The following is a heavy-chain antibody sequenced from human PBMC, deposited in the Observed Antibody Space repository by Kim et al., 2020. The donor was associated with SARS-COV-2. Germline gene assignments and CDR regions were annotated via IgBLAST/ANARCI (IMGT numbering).Heavy chain of an antibody. Sequence: GGSLRLSCAASGFTFSSYGMHWVRQAPGKGLEWVAVISYDGSNKYYADSVKGRFTISRDNSKNTLYLQMNSLRAEDTAVYYCAKSLRYFDWSIYAPDAFDIWGQGTMVTVSS. D-gene: IGHD3-9*01. J-gene: IGHJ3*02. CDR2: ISYDGSNK. CDR3: AKSLRYFDWSIYAPDAFDI. V-gene: IGHV3-30*18. CDR1: GFTFSSYG.